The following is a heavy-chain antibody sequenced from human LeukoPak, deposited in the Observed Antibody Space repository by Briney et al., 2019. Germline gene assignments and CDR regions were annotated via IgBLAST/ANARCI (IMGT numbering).Heavy chain of an antibody. CDR2: INPNSGGT. D-gene: IGHD3-10*01. J-gene: IGHJ4*02. V-gene: IGHV1-2*02. Sequence: ASVKVSCTASGYTFTGYYLHWVRQAPGQGLEWMRWINPNSGGTNYAQKFQGRVTMTRDTSISTAYMELSRLRSDDTAVYYCARDRPLDADDYYGFYYFDYWGQGTLVTVSS. CDR3: ARDRPLDADDYYGFYYFDY. CDR1: GYTFTGYY.